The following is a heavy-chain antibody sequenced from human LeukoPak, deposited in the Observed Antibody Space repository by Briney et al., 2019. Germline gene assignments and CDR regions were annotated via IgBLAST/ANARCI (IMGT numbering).Heavy chain of an antibody. CDR1: GYIFTSFY. CDR2: INPSGGNT. D-gene: IGHD2-15*01. CDR3: AREAPRIVVVVAATQYYGMDV. Sequence: GASVKVSCKASGYIFTSFYMHWVRQAPGQGLEWMGIINPSGGNTGYAQKFQGRVTMTRDTSTSTVYMELSSLRSEDTAVYYCAREAPRIVVVVAATQYYGMDVWGQGTTVTVSS. J-gene: IGHJ6*02. V-gene: IGHV1-46*01.